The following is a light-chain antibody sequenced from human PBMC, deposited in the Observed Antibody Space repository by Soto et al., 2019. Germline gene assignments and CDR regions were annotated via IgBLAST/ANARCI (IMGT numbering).Light chain of an antibody. J-gene: IGLJ1*01. CDR3: AAWDDSLSGFV. Sequence: QSVLTQPPSASGTPGQRVTISCSGSSSNIGSNYVYWYQQLPGTAPKLLIYNNNQRPSGVPDRFSGSKSGTSAPLAISGLRSEDEADYYCAAWDDSLSGFVFGTGTKLTVL. CDR2: NNN. V-gene: IGLV1-47*02. CDR1: SSNIGSNY.